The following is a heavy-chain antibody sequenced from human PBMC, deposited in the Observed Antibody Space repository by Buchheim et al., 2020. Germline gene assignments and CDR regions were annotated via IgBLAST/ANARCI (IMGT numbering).Heavy chain of an antibody. CDR1: GFTFSSYA. CDR2: ISYDGSKK. Sequence: QVQLVESGGGVVQPGRSLRLSCAASGFTFSSYAMHWVRQAPGKGLEWVAVISYDGSKKYYTDSVKGRFTISRDNSKNTLYLQMNSLRAEDTAVYYCARDLAGTGVPDYWGQGTL. CDR3: ARDLAGTGVPDY. D-gene: IGHD1-1*01. V-gene: IGHV3-30-3*01. J-gene: IGHJ4*02.